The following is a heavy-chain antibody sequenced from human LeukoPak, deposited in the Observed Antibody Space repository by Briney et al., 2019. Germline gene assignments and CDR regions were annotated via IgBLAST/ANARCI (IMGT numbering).Heavy chain of an antibody. D-gene: IGHD5-24*01. Sequence: EASVKVSCKASGGTFSSYAISWVRQAPGQGLEWMGGIIPIFGTANYAQKFQGRVTITADESTSTAYMELSSLRSEDTAVYYCARGRDGYNLIDYWGQGTLVTVSS. CDR3: ARGRDGYNLIDY. CDR1: GGTFSSYA. CDR2: IIPIFGTA. J-gene: IGHJ4*02. V-gene: IGHV1-69*13.